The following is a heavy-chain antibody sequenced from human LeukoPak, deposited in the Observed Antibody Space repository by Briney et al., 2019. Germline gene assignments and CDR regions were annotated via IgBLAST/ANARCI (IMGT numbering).Heavy chain of an antibody. CDR3: ASGFYYDSSGYYIPLSFDY. Sequence: ASVKVSCKASGCTFSSYAISWVRQAPGQGLEWMGRIIPMLGIANYAQQFQGRVTIPADKSTSTAYMELSSLRSEDTAVYYCASGFYYDSSGYYIPLSFDYWGQGTLVTVSS. J-gene: IGHJ4*02. CDR2: IIPMLGIA. D-gene: IGHD3-22*01. CDR1: GCTFSSYA. V-gene: IGHV1-69*04.